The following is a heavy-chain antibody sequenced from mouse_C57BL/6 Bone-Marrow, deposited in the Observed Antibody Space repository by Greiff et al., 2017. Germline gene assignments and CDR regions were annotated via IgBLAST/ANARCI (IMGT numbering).Heavy chain of an antibody. D-gene: IGHD2-1*01. CDR2: IRNKANNHAT. V-gene: IGHV6-6*01. Sequence: EVQVVESGGGLVQPGGSMKLSCAASGFTFSDAWMDWVRQSPEKGLEWVAEIRNKANNHATYYAESVKGRFTISRDDSKSSVDLQMNSLRAEDTGIDSCTGGNYVRFASWGQGTLVTVSA. J-gene: IGHJ3*01. CDR1: GFTFSDAW. CDR3: TGGNYVRFAS.